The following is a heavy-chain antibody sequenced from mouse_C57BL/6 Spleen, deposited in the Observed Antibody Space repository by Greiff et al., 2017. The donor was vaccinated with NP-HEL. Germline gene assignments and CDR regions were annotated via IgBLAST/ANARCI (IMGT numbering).Heavy chain of an antibody. J-gene: IGHJ3*01. CDR1: GFTFSDYG. D-gene: IGHD2-4*01. CDR2: ISSGSSTI. V-gene: IGHV5-17*01. CDR3: ARPRLPAWFAY. Sequence: DVKLVESGGGLVKPGGSLKLSCAASGFTFSDYGMHWVRQAPEKGLEWVAYISSGSSTIYYADTVKGRFTISRDNAKNTLFLQMTSLRSEDTAMYYCARPRLPAWFAYWGQGTLVTVSA.